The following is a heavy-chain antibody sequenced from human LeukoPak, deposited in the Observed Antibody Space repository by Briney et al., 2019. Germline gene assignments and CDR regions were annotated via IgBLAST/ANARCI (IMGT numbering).Heavy chain of an antibody. Sequence: GGSLRLSCAASGFAFTTYWMHWVRQAPGKGLVWVSRINTDETSANYADSVTGQFTISRDKAKNTLHLSMNSLRVEDTAVYYCARGVAGSGSYYNVGFDFWGQGALVTVSS. CDR1: GFAFTTYW. J-gene: IGHJ4*02. V-gene: IGHV3-74*01. CDR2: INTDETSA. CDR3: ARGVAGSGSYYNVGFDF. D-gene: IGHD3-10*01.